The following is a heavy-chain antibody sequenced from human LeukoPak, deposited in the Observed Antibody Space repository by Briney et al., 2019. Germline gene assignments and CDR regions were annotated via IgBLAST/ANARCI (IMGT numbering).Heavy chain of an antibody. Sequence: ASVKVSCKASGYTFTGYYMHWVRQAPGQGLEWMGRINPNSGGTNYAQKFQGRVTMTRDTSISTAYMELSRLRSDDTAVYYCAREGFMSNWFDPWGQGTLLIVSS. CDR2: INPNSGGT. CDR1: GYTFTGYY. CDR3: AREGFMSNWFDP. D-gene: IGHD3-16*01. V-gene: IGHV1-2*06. J-gene: IGHJ5*02.